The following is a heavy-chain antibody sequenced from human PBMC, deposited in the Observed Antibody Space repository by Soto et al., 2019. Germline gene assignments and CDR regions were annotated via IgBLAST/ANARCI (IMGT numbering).Heavy chain of an antibody. J-gene: IGHJ4*02. V-gene: IGHV1-69*01. CDR2: IIPIFGTA. CDR3: ARGGPPYCSSTSCYYRYFDY. CDR1: GGTFSSYA. D-gene: IGHD2-2*01. Sequence: QVQLVQSGAEVKKPGSSVKVSCKASGGTFSSYAISWVRQAPGQGLEWMGGIIPIFGTANYAQKFQGRVTITADESTSTADMELSSLRSEDTAVYYCARGGPPYCSSTSCYYRYFDYWGQGTLVTVSS.